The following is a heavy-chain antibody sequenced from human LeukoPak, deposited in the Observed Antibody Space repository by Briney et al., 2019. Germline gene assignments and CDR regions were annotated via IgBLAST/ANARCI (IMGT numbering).Heavy chain of an antibody. CDR2: IYHSGST. J-gene: IGHJ4*02. V-gene: IGHV4-38-2*01. Sequence: SETLSLTCAVSGYSISSGYYWGWIRQPPGKGLEWIGSIYHSGSTYYNPSLKSRVTISVDTSKNQFSLRLSSVTAADTAVYYCARVLPAAANYFDYWGQGTLVTVSS. D-gene: IGHD6-13*01. CDR1: GYSISSGYY. CDR3: ARVLPAAANYFDY.